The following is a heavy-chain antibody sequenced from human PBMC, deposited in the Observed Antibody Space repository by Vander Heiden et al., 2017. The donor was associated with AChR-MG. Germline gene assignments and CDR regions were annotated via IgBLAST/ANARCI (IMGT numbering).Heavy chain of an antibody. V-gene: IGHV3-30*18. J-gene: IGHJ6*03. D-gene: IGHD6-13*01. CDR3: AKEVAATGLYYMDV. CDR1: GVAFRSYG. CDR2: ISYDGSNK. Sequence: QVQLVESGGGVAQPGRSLRLSCAASGVAFRSYGMHWVRQAPAKGLEWVAVISYDGSNKYYADSVKGRFTISRDNSKNTLYLQMNSLRAEDTAVYYCAKEVAATGLYYMDVWGKGTTVTVSS.